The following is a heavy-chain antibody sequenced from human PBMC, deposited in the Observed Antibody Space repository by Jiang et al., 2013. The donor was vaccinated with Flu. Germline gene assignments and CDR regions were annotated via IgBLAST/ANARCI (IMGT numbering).Heavy chain of an antibody. V-gene: IGHV1-46*03. CDR2: FSPSGGST. D-gene: IGHD6-13*01. CDR3: ASLAEGTASYFDY. CDR1: GSTFTSYY. Sequence: VQLVESEAEVKKPGASVKVSCKASGSTFTSYYMHWVRQAPGQGLEWMGRFSPSGGSTTYSRKFQDRVTMTRDTSTNTIYMELRNLRSEDTAVYYCASLAEGTASYFDY. J-gene: IGHJ4*01.